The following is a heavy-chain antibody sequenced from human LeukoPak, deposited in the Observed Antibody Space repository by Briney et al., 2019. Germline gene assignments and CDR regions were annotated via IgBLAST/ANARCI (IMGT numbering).Heavy chain of an antibody. CDR1: GGSISSSSYH. CDR2: IYYSGST. V-gene: IGHV4-39*01. Sequence: SETLSLTCTVSGGSISSSSYHWGWIRQPPGKGLEWIGSIYYSGSTYYNPSLKSRVTISVDTSKNQFSLKLSSVTATDTAVYYCARRPSPLSPYYYYGMDVWGQGTTVTVSS. J-gene: IGHJ6*02. CDR3: ARRPSPLSPYYYYGMDV.